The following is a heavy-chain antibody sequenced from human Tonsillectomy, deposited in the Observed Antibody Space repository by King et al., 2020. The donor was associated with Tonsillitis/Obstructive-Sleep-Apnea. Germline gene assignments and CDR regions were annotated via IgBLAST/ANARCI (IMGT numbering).Heavy chain of an antibody. CDR3: ARAGIVVVPAVSYYMDV. V-gene: IGHV4-34*01. CDR1: GGSFSGYY. CDR2: INHSGST. J-gene: IGHJ6*03. D-gene: IGHD2-2*01. Sequence: VQLQQWGAGLLKPSETLSLTCAVYGGSFSGYYWSWIRQPPGKGLEWIGEINHSGSTNYNPSLKSRVTISVDTSKNQFSLKLSSVTAADTAVYYCARAGIVVVPAVSYYMDVWGKGTTVTVSS.